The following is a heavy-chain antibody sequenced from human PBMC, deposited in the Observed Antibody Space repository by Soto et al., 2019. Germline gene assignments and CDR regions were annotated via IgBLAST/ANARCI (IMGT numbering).Heavy chain of an antibody. CDR2: IYYSGST. D-gene: IGHD6-19*01. CDR3: ARQGDSSGWFDY. CDR1: GGSISSTSHY. Sequence: QLQLQESGPGLVKPSETLSLTCTVSGGSISSTSHYWGWFRQPPGKGLEWIACIYYSGSTYYSPSLKSRVTISVDRSKSQFSLKLSSVTAADTAVYYCARQGDSSGWFDYWGQGTLVTVSS. J-gene: IGHJ4*02. V-gene: IGHV4-39*01.